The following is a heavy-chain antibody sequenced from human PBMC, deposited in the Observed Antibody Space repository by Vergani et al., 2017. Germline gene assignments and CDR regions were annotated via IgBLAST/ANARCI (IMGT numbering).Heavy chain of an antibody. D-gene: IGHD6-19*01. J-gene: IGHJ5*02. V-gene: IGHV4-34*01. CDR2: INHSEST. CDR1: GGSFSGYY. CDR3: ARRVRGWTITLDLGLDP. Sequence: QVQLQESGPGLLKPSETLSLTCAVYGGSFSGYYWSWIRQPPGKGLEWIGEINHSESTNYNPSLKSRVTISVDTSKNQFSLKLSSVTAADTAVYYCARRVRGWTITLDLGLDPWGQGTLVTVSS.